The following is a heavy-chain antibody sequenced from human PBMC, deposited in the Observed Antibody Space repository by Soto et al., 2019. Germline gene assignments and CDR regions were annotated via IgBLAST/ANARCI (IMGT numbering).Heavy chain of an antibody. CDR2: IYYSGST. CDR3: ARGLGTYDFWSGYRTVYNWFDP. CDR1: GGSISIYY. D-gene: IGHD3-3*01. V-gene: IGHV4-59*01. Sequence: SEPLSLTCTVSGGSISIYYWSWIRHPPGNGLEWIGYIYYSGSTNYNPSLKSRVTISVDTSKNQFSLKLSSVTAADTAVYYCARGLGTYDFWSGYRTVYNWFDPWGQGTPVTVSS. J-gene: IGHJ5*02.